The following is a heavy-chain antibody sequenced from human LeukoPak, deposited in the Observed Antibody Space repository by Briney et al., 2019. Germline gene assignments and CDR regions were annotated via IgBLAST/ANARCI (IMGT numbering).Heavy chain of an antibody. CDR2: IRSKTYGGTT. CDR3: TEGSSGPYDY. J-gene: IGHJ4*02. CDR1: GFTFGDYA. Sequence: GGSLRLSCTASGFTFGDYAMSRVRQAPGKGLEWVGFIRSKTYGGTTEYAASVKGRFTISRDDSKSIAYLQMNSLKTDDTAVYYCTEGSSGPYDYWGQGTLVTVSS. D-gene: IGHD3-22*01. V-gene: IGHV3-49*04.